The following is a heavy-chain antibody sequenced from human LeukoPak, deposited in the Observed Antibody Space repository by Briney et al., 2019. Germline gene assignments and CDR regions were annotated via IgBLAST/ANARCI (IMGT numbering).Heavy chain of an antibody. D-gene: IGHD5-18*01. Sequence: GASVKVSFKASGYTFTGYYMHWVRQAPGQGLEWMGWINPNSGGTNYAQKFQGRVTMTRDTSIGTAYMELSRLRSDDTAVYYCARDTAMAKGPFDYWGQGTLVTVSS. V-gene: IGHV1-2*02. J-gene: IGHJ4*02. CDR1: GYTFTGYY. CDR3: ARDTAMAKGPFDY. CDR2: INPNSGGT.